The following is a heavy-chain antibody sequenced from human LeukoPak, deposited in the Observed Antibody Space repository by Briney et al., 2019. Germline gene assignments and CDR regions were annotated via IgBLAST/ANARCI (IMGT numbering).Heavy chain of an antibody. CDR3: ARYDWDYYMDV. CDR2: INSDGSST. Sequence: GGSLRLSCAASGFTFSSYWMHWVRQAPGKGLVWVSRINSDGSSTSYADSVRGRFTISRDNAKNTLYLQMNSLRAEDTAVYYCARYDWDYYMDVWGQGTLVTVSS. J-gene: IGHJ4*02. CDR1: GFTFSSYW. D-gene: IGHD1-7*01. V-gene: IGHV3-74*01.